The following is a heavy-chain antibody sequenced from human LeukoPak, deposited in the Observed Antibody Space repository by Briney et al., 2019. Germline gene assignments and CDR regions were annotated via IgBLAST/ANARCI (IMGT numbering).Heavy chain of an antibody. CDR3: ARLSDSSGYYYLDY. Sequence: GASVKVSCKASGYTFTGCYMHWVRQAPEQGLEWMGWINPNSGGTNYAQKFQGRVTMTRDTSISTAYMELSRLRSDDTAVYYCARLSDSSGYYYLDYWGQGTLVTVSS. CDR1: GYTFTGCY. V-gene: IGHV1-2*02. CDR2: INPNSGGT. J-gene: IGHJ4*02. D-gene: IGHD3-22*01.